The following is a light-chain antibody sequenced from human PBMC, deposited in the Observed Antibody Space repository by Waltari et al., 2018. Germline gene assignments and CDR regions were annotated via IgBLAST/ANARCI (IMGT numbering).Light chain of an antibody. CDR2: EVS. J-gene: IGLJ2*01. CDR3: FSYAGSNNLV. CDR1: SSDVGAYNY. V-gene: IGLV2-8*01. Sequence: QSALTQPPSASGSPGQSVTISCTGTSSDVGAYNYVSWYQPHPDRTPPLMVFEVSQRPPGVPDRFSGSKSGTTASLTVSGLQAEDEADYYCFSYAGSNNLVFGGGTKLTVL.